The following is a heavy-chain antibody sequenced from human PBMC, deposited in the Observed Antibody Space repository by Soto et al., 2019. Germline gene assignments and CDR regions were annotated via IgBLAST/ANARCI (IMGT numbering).Heavy chain of an antibody. CDR2: INPSGGST. J-gene: IGHJ6*03. CDR3: AKGENNKYYYYYSRDV. Sequence: ASVKVSCKASGYTFTSYYMHWVRQAPGQGLEWMGIINPSGGSTSYAQKFQGRVTMTRDTSTSTVYMELSSLRSEDTAVYYCAKGENNKYYYYYSRDVGGKGTTVTVSS. CDR1: GYTFTSYY. V-gene: IGHV1-46*03.